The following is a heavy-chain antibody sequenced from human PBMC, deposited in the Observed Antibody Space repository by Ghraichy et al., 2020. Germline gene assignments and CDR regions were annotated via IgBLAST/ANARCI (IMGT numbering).Heavy chain of an antibody. D-gene: IGHD3-22*01. V-gene: IGHV4-61*01. CDR1: GGSVSSGSYY. CDR2: IYYSGST. Sequence: SETLSLTCTVSGGSVSSGSYYWSWIRQPPGKGLEWIGYIYYSGSTNYNPSLKSRVTISVDTSKNQFSLKLSSVTAADTAGYYWARSSSSSATMIVVVTTSYYYYMDVWGKGTTVTVSS. CDR3: ARSSSSSATMIVVVTTSYYYYMDV. J-gene: IGHJ6*03.